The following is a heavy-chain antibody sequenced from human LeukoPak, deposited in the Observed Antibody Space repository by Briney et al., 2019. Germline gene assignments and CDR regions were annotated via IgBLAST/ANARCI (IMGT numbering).Heavy chain of an antibody. V-gene: IGHV4-4*07. Sequence: SETLSLTCTVSGGSISSYYWSWIRQPAGKGLEWIGRIYTSGSTNYNPSLKSRVTMSVDTSKNQFSPKLSSVTAADTAVYYCARGVLLWFGESKSYYYMDVWGKGTTVTVSS. CDR3: ARGVLLWFGESKSYYYMDV. CDR2: IYTSGST. D-gene: IGHD3-10*01. J-gene: IGHJ6*03. CDR1: GGSISSYY.